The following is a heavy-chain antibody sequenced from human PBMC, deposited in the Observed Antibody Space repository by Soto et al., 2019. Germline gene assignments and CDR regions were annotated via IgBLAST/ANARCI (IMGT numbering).Heavy chain of an antibody. CDR1: GGSVSSGGYS. V-gene: IGHV4-30-2*01. CDR3: ARGAYCGGDCYSWFDY. D-gene: IGHD2-21*02. J-gene: IGHJ4*02. CDR2: IYHSGST. Sequence: SETLSLTCAVSGGSVSSGGYSWSWIRQPPGKGLEWIGYIYHSGSTCYNPSLKSRVTISVDRSKNQFSLKLSSVTAADTAVYYCARGAYCGGDCYSWFDYWGRETLITASS.